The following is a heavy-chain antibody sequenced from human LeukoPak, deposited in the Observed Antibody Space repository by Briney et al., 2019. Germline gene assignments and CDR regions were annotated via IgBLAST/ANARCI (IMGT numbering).Heavy chain of an antibody. D-gene: IGHD5-18*01. CDR1: GYTFIGYY. V-gene: IGHV1-2*02. J-gene: IGHJ5*02. CDR2: INPNSGGT. CDR3: ARDTTMITYWFDP. Sequence: VSVKVSCKASGYTFIGYYLHWVRQAPGQGLEWMGWINPNSGGTNYAQKFQGRVTMTRDTSVSTAYMELSRLRSDDTGVYYCARDTTMITYWFDPWGQGTLVTVSS.